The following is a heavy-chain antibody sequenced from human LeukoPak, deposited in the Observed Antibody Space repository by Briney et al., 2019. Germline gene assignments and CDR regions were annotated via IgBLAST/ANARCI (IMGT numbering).Heavy chain of an antibody. D-gene: IGHD4-11*01. Sequence: GESLKISCKGSGYSFTSYWIAWVRQMPGKGLEYMGIIYPGDSDTRYSPSFQGQVTISADKSITTAYPQWSSLKASDTAMYYCARRGLQSEYFDYWGQGTLVTVSS. V-gene: IGHV5-51*01. CDR2: IYPGDSDT. CDR3: ARRGLQSEYFDY. CDR1: GYSFTSYW. J-gene: IGHJ4*02.